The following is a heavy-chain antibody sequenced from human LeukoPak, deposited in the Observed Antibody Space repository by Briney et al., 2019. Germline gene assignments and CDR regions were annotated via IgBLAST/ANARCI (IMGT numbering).Heavy chain of an antibody. V-gene: IGHV3-23*01. J-gene: IGHJ4*02. D-gene: IGHD3-9*01. Sequence: GGSLRLSCAASGFTFSSYAMSWVRQAPGKGLEWVSAISGSGGSTYYADSVKGRFTISRDNSKNTLYLQMNSLRAEDTAVYYCAKATYYDILTGYRDYFDYWGQGTLVTVSS. CDR1: GFTFSSYA. CDR2: ISGSGGST. CDR3: AKATYYDILTGYRDYFDY.